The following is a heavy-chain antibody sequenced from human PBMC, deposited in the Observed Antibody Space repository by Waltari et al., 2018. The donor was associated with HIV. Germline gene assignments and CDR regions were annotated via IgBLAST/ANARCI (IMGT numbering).Heavy chain of an antibody. CDR3: AFNREAVADEYFQH. V-gene: IGHV1-69*12. CDR2: ISPVFGTA. CDR1: GGTFSSYA. J-gene: IGHJ1*01. Sequence: QVQLVQSGAEVKKPGSSVKVSCKASGGTFSSYAISWVRQAPGQGLEWMGGISPVFGTANYAQKVQGRVTITEDESTSTAYMELSSLRSEDTAVYYCAFNREAVADEYFQHWGQGTLVTVSS. D-gene: IGHD6-19*01.